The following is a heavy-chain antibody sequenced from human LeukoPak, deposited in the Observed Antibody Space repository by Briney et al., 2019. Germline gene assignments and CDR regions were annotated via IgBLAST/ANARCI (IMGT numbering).Heavy chain of an antibody. J-gene: IGHJ6*02. V-gene: IGHV3-13*05. CDR2: IGSAGDP. CDR3: ARGGLDV. Sequence: GGSLRLSCAASGFNFNIYDMHWLRQTTGKGLEWVSGIGSAGDPHHQRSVQGRFTISRENAKNSLKLQMNSLRAGDTAVYYCARGGLDVWGQGTTVTVSS. CDR1: GFNFNIYD.